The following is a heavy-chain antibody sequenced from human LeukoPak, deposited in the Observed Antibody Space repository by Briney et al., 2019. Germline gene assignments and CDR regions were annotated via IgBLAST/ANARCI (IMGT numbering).Heavy chain of an antibody. J-gene: IGHJ5*02. CDR2: VNSDGSST. CDR1: GFTFSTYW. V-gene: IGHV3-74*03. Sequence: PGGSLRLSCAASGFTFSTYWMHWVRQAPGKGLLWVSRVNSDGSSTMYADSVKGRFTISRDNAKNTLYLQMNSLRADDTAVYYCVRDPVPSNWFDPWGQGTLVTVSS. CDR3: VRDPVPSNWFDP.